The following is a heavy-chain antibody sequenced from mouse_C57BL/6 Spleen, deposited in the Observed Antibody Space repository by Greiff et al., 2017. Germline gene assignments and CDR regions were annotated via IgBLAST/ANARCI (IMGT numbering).Heavy chain of an antibody. J-gene: IGHJ3*01. CDR3: ANCAGFAY. V-gene: IGHV1-15*01. CDR2: IDPETGGT. D-gene: IGHD4-1*01. CDR1: GYTFTDYE. Sequence: VQLQQSGAELVRPGASVTLSCKASGYTFTDYEMHWVKQTPVHGLEWIGAIDPETGGTAYNQKFKGKAILTAAKSSSTAYMELRSLTSEDSAVYYCANCAGFAYWGQGTLVTVSA.